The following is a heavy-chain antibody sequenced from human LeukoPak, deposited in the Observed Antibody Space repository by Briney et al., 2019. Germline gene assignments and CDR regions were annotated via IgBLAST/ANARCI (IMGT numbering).Heavy chain of an antibody. CDR2: IYYSGST. CDR3: ASFFRSSGWYTYQFDY. J-gene: IGHJ4*02. D-gene: IGHD6-19*01. V-gene: IGHV4-39*01. CDR1: GGSISISSYY. Sequence: SDTLSLTCSLSGGSISISSYYWGWIRQPPGKGLGWIVSIYYSGSTYYNPSLKSRVTISVDTSKNQFSLKLSSVTAADTAVYYCASFFRSSGWYTYQFDYWGQGTLVTVSS.